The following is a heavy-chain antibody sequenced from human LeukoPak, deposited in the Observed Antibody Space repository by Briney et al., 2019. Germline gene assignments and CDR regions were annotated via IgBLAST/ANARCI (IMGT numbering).Heavy chain of an antibody. J-gene: IGHJ3*02. CDR1: GFAFNTYS. Sequence: PGGSLRLSCAASGFAFNTYSMNWVRQAPGKGLEWVSYITSTSSTIHHADSVKGRFTISRDNVKNSLSLQMNSLRAEDTAVYYCTRERMNAFDIWGQGTMVTVSS. CDR3: TRERMNAFDI. V-gene: IGHV3-48*01. D-gene: IGHD2-8*01. CDR2: ITSTSSTI.